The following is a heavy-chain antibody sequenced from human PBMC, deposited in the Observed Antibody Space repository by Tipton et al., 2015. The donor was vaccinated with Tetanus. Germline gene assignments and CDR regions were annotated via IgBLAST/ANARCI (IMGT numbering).Heavy chain of an antibody. Sequence: LRLSCTVSGGSVSSGSYYWSWIRQPPGKGLEWIGYFFYSGSTNYNPSLKSRVTISVDTSKNQFSLKLSSVTAADTAVYYCARSEQQLVRGYYYYYYMDVWGKGTTVTVSS. J-gene: IGHJ6*03. CDR1: GGSVSSGSYY. V-gene: IGHV4-61*01. D-gene: IGHD6-13*01. CDR2: FFYSGST. CDR3: ARSEQQLVRGYYYYYYMDV.